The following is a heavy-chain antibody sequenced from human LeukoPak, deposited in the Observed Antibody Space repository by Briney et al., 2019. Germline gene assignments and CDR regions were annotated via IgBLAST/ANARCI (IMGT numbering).Heavy chain of an antibody. CDR1: GGSISGSSYY. Sequence: KPSETLSLTCTVSGGSISGSSYYWGWIRQPPGKGLEWIGSIYYSGSTYYNPSLKSRVTISVDTSKNQFSLKLSSVTAADTAVYYCARRPAVYSSSPVYYFDYWGQGTLDTVSS. CDR3: ARRPAVYSSSPVYYFDY. J-gene: IGHJ4*02. D-gene: IGHD6-6*01. V-gene: IGHV4-39*01. CDR2: IYYSGST.